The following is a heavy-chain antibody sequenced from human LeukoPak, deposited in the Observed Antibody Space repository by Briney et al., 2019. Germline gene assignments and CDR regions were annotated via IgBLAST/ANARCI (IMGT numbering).Heavy chain of an antibody. Sequence: GRSLRLSCAASGFTFSSYGMHWVRQAPGKGLEWVAVISYDGSNKYYADSVNGRFTISRDNSKNTLYLQMNSLRAEDTAVYYCAKGPWGLPGVGYYYYGMDVWAKGPRSPSP. CDR3: AKGPWGLPGVGYYYYGMDV. CDR2: ISYDGSNK. J-gene: IGHJ6*02. CDR1: GFTFSSYG. D-gene: IGHD3-16*01. V-gene: IGHV3-30*18.